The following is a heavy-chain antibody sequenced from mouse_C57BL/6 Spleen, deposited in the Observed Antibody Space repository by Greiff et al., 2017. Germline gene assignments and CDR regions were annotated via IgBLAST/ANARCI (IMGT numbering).Heavy chain of an antibody. V-gene: IGHV1-4*01. J-gene: IGHJ2*01. CDR1: GYTFTSYT. Sequence: VQLQQSGAELARPGASVTMSCKASGYTFTSYTMHWVKQRPGQGLEWIGYITPSSGYTKYNQKFKDKATLTADKSSSTACMQLSNLTSEDAAVYYWARGGAFDDWGQGTTLTVSS. CDR3: ARGGAFDD. CDR2: ITPSSGYT.